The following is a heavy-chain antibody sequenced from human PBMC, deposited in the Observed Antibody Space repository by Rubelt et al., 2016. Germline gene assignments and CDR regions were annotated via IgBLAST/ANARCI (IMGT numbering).Heavy chain of an antibody. V-gene: IGHV4-39*01. J-gene: IGHJ4*02. Sequence: QLQLQLSGPRLVKPSETLSLTCTVSGGSISSTAYYWGWVRQPPGKGLEWIGSIDYSGNTYYNPSLMSRVTISVDTSKNHCSLRLNAVTAADTAGYYCARLLSRSWQWDYWGQGALVTVSS. D-gene: IGHD6-13*01. CDR2: IDYSGNT. CDR3: ARLLSRSWQWDY. CDR1: GGSISSTAYY.